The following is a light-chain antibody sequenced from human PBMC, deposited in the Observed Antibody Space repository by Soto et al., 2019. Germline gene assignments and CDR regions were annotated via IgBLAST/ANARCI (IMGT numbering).Light chain of an antibody. J-gene: IGLJ2*01. CDR2: DDN. Sequence: QSVLTQPPSVSAAPGQKVTISCSGSSSNIGNNYVSWYQHLPGTAPKVLIYDDNSRPSGIPDRFSGSKSGTSATLGITGLQTGDEADYFCGTWDSSLSGVVFGGGTKLTVL. CDR3: GTWDSSLSGVV. V-gene: IGLV1-51*01. CDR1: SSNIGNNY.